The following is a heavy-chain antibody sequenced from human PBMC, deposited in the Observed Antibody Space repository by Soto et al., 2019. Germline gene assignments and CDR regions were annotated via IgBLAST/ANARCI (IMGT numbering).Heavy chain of an antibody. Sequence: EVQLVESGGGLVQPGGSLRLSCAASGLTFSSDWMNWVRQAPGKGLEWVANIKEDGSEIYYVDSVKGRFTISRDNAKNSLYLQMNSLRVEDTAMYYCARGRYGSSPERYFYYGLDVWGQGTTVTVSS. J-gene: IGHJ6*02. CDR2: IKEDGSEI. V-gene: IGHV3-7*05. CDR3: ARGRYGSSPERYFYYGLDV. D-gene: IGHD6-6*01. CDR1: GLTFSSDW.